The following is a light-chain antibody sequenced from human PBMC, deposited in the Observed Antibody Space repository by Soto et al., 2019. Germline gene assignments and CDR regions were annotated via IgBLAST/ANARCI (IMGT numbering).Light chain of an antibody. CDR2: GAS. V-gene: IGKV3-15*01. Sequence: EIVMTQSPATLSVSPGERATLSCRASQSVSSNLAWYQQKPGQAPRLLIYGASTRATGIPARFSGSGSGTEFTLTISSLLSEDFAVYFCQQYSNWPPWTFGQGTKVEIK. CDR1: QSVSSN. J-gene: IGKJ1*01. CDR3: QQYSNWPPWT.